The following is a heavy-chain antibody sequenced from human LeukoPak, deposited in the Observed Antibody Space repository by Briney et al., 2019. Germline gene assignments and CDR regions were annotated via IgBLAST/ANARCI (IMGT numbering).Heavy chain of an antibody. Sequence: AASVKVSCKASGYTFTNYGISWVRQAPGQGLEWMGWISAYNGHTKYAQKVQGRVTMTRGTSTSTAYMELRSLRSDDTAVYYCARDGHRRYHYDSSGREDAFDIWGQGTMVTVSS. D-gene: IGHD3-22*01. J-gene: IGHJ3*02. V-gene: IGHV1-18*01. CDR1: GYTFTNYG. CDR3: ARDGHRRYHYDSSGREDAFDI. CDR2: ISAYNGHT.